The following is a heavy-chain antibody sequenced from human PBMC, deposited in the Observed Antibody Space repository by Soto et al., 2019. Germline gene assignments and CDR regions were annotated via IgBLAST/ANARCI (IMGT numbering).Heavy chain of an antibody. V-gene: IGHV3-53*01. CDR3: ARDKS. CDR1: GFTVNNNY. CDR2: IYSGDST. Sequence: GGSLRLSCAASGFTVNNNYMGWVRHAPGKGLEWVSLIYSGDSTYYTDSVKVRFTISRDNSRNTLYLQMSSLRAEDTAVYYCARDKSWGPGTLVTVSS. J-gene: IGHJ5*02.